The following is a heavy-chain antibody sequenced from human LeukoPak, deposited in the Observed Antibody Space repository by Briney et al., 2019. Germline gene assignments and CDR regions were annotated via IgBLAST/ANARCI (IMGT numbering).Heavy chain of an antibody. Sequence: GSSVKVSCKASGGTFSSYAISWVRQAPGQGLEWMGRIIPIFGIANYAQKFQGRVTITADKSTSTAYMELSSLRSKDTAVYYCARSRGSRVEATGMRDAFDIWGQGTMVTVSS. J-gene: IGHJ3*02. CDR1: GGTFSSYA. V-gene: IGHV1-69*04. CDR3: ARSRGSRVEATGMRDAFDI. CDR2: IIPIFGIA. D-gene: IGHD1-26*01.